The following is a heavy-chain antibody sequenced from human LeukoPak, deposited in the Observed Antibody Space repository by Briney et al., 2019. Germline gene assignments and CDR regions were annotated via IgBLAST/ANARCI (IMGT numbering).Heavy chain of an antibody. J-gene: IGHJ4*02. Sequence: GGSLRLSCAASGFTFSSYWMSWVRQAPGKGLEWVSVIYSGGSTYYADSVKGRFTISRDNSKNTLYLQMNSLRAKDTAVYYCARGPALWYFDYWGQGTLVTVSS. CDR3: ARGPALWYFDY. V-gene: IGHV3-53*01. CDR1: GFTFSSYW. CDR2: IYSGGST. D-gene: IGHD2-21*01.